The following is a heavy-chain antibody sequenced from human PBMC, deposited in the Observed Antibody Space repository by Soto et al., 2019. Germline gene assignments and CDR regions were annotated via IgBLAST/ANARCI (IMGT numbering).Heavy chain of an antibody. CDR1: GFRYSSYA. D-gene: IGHD6-13*01. CDR3: VRSFTWYSEADF. CDR2: VSGGGGDT. V-gene: IGHV3-23*01. J-gene: IGHJ4*02. Sequence: EVQLLESGGGLVQPGGSLRLSCAASGFRYSSYALSWVRQAPGKGLEWVSSVSGGGGDTSYADSVRGRFTISRDNSKNTLYLQMNSLRADAAAVYYCVRSFTWYSEADFWGQGTLVTVSS.